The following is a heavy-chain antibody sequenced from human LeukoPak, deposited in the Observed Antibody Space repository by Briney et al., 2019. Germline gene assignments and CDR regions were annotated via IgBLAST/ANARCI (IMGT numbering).Heavy chain of an antibody. CDR1: GGSFSGYH. Sequence: SETLSLTCGVYGGSFSGYHWSWIRKAPGKGLEWIGEINDSGRPNYSPSLKSRVTISVDTSEKQFSLKLTSVTAADTAVYYCARGFLTHYDNSGNYYRVSPFDYWGQGTLVTVSS. CDR3: ARGFLTHYDNSGNYYRVSPFDY. J-gene: IGHJ4*02. V-gene: IGHV4-34*01. CDR2: INDSGRP. D-gene: IGHD3-22*01.